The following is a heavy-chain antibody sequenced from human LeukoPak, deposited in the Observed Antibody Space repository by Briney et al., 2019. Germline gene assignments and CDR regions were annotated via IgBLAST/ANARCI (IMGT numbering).Heavy chain of an antibody. CDR2: FDPEDGET. Sequence: GASVKVSCKVSGYTLTELSIHWVRQAPGKGLEWMGGFDPEDGETIYAQKFQGRVTMTRDMSTSTVYMELSSLRSEDTAVYYCARDSSAAGKFSELDYWGQGTLVTVSS. V-gene: IGHV1-24*01. D-gene: IGHD6-13*01. CDR1: GYTLTELS. J-gene: IGHJ4*02. CDR3: ARDSSAAGKFSELDY.